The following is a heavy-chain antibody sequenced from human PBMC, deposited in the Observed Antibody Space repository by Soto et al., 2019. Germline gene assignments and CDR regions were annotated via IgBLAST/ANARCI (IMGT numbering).Heavy chain of an antibody. Sequence: QVQLVQSGAEVKKPGASMKVSCKASGYTFPSYGISWVRQAPGQGLEWMGWISAYNGNTNYAQKLQGRVTMTTHTAPSTAYMELRSRRSDDTAVYYCARSSSGWPNWFDPWGQGTLVTVCS. V-gene: IGHV1-18*01. CDR3: ARSSSGWPNWFDP. CDR1: GYTFPSYG. CDR2: ISAYNGNT. J-gene: IGHJ5*02. D-gene: IGHD6-19*01.